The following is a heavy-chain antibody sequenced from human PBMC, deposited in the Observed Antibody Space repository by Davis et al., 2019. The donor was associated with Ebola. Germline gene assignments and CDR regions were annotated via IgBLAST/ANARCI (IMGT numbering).Heavy chain of an antibody. CDR2: ISAYNGNT. D-gene: IGHD3-16*02. CDR3: ARDRPRWPYDYIWGSYRGGYEVGGGMDV. V-gene: IGHV1-18*01. J-gene: IGHJ6*02. Sequence: ASVKVSCKASGYTFTSYGISWVRQAPGQGLEWMGWISAYNGNTNYAQKFQGRVTITADKSTSTAYMELSSLRSEDTAVYYCARDRPRWPYDYIWGSYRGGYEVGGGMDVWGQGTTVTVSS. CDR1: GYTFTSYG.